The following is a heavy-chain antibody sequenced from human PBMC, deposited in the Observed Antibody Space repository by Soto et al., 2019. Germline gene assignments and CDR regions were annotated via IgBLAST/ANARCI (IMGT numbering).Heavy chain of an antibody. CDR1: GGSVSSGGYH. CDR3: ARGKNWFDP. CDR2: IYYSGST. J-gene: IGHJ5*02. V-gene: IGHV4-31*03. Sequence: SLSLACTVCGGSVSSGGYHWSWIRQHPGKGLEWIGYIYYSGSTYYNPSLKSRVTISVDTSKNQFSLKLSSVTAADTAVYYCARGKNWFDPWGQRTLVTVSS.